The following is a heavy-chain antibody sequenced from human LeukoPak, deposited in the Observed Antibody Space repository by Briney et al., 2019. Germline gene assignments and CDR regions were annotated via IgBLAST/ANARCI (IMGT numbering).Heavy chain of an antibody. Sequence: GGSLRLSCAASGFTFSNYAMSWVRQAPGKGLEWVSSISDGGGGTYYADSVKGRFTVSRDNSKNTLYLQMNSLRAEDTALYYCAKDMATVTADHWGQGALVIVSS. J-gene: IGHJ4*02. CDR2: ISDGGGGT. CDR3: AKDMATVTADH. CDR1: GFTFSNYA. V-gene: IGHV3-23*01. D-gene: IGHD4-17*01.